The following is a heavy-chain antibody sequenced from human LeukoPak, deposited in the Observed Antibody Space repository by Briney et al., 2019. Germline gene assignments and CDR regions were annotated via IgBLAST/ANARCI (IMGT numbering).Heavy chain of an antibody. V-gene: IGHV4-31*03. CDR2: IYYSGST. CDR3: ASRMYGSSGRYFHR. Sequence: PSETLSLTCTVSGGSISSGGYYWSWIRQHPGKGLEWIGYIYYSGSTYYNPSLKSRVTISVDTSKNQFSLKLSSVTAVDTAVYYCASRMYGSSGRYFHRWGQGTLVTVSS. CDR1: GGSISSGGYY. J-gene: IGHJ1*01. D-gene: IGHD6-13*01.